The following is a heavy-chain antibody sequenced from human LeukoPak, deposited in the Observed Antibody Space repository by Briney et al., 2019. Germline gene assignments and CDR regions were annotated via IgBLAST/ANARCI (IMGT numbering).Heavy chain of an antibody. CDR1: GGSISSSSYY. CDR2: IYHNGST. D-gene: IGHD3-3*01. V-gene: IGHV4-39*01. J-gene: IGHJ4*02. Sequence: SETLSLTCTVSGGSISSSSYYWGWIRQPPGKGLEWIGSIYHNGSTYYNPSLKSRVTISVDTSKNQFSLKLSSVTAADTAVYYCARQGPGRFLEWLSGDFDYWGQGTLVTVSS. CDR3: ARQGPGRFLEWLSGDFDY.